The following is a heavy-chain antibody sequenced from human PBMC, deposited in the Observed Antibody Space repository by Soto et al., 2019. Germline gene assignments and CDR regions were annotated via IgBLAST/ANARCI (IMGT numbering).Heavy chain of an antibody. Sequence: QVQLQESGPGLVKPSQTLSLTCTVSGGSVNSGGSYWTWIRQHPGKGLEWIGYISYSGSTYYSPSLRSRVNIYPAPSKHQFSPQLRHVTAEDTAMYYCESEAVAYQGSESYNWFDPWSQGTLVTVSS. CDR1: GGSVNSGGSY. V-gene: IGHV4-31*03. D-gene: IGHD3-10*01. CDR3: ESEAVAYQGSESYNWFDP. CDR2: ISYSGST. J-gene: IGHJ5*02.